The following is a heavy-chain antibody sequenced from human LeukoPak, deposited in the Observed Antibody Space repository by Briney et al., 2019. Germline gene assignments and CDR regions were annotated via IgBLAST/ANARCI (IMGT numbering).Heavy chain of an antibody. CDR2: VSYDGSSQ. J-gene: IGHJ4*02. V-gene: IGHV3-30-3*01. D-gene: IGHD1-14*01. CDR1: GFPFTSYG. CDR3: TTLAG. Sequence: GGSLRLSCAASGFPFTSYGIHWVRQAPGKGLEWVAFVSYDGSSQYYADSVKGRFTISRDNSKNTLYLQMNSLKTEDTAVYYCTTLAGWGQGTLVTVSS.